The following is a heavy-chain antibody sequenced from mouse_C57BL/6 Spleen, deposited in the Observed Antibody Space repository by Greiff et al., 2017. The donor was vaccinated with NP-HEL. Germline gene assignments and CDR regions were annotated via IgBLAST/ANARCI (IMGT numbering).Heavy chain of an antibody. V-gene: IGHV1-59*01. D-gene: IGHD3-3*01. CDR2: IDPSDSYT. J-gene: IGHJ2*01. Sequence: QVHVKQPGAELVRPGTSVKLSCKASGYTFTSYWMHWVKQRPGQGLEWIGVIDPSDSYTNYNQKFKGKATLTVDTSSSTAYMQLSSLTSEDSAVYYCARESTAMDFDYWGQGTTLTVSS. CDR3: ARESTAMDFDY. CDR1: GYTFTSYW.